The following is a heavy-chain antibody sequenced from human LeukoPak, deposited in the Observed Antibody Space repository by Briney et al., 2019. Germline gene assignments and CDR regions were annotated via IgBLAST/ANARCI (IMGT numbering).Heavy chain of an antibody. CDR3: ARGRMLRGAYYFDY. Sequence: GGSLRLSCAASGFIFSNYGMSWVRQAPGKGLEWVSTISDSGANTYYADSVKGRFTISRDNSKNTLYLQMNSLRAEDTAVYYCARGRMLRGAYYFDYWGQGTLVTVSS. D-gene: IGHD1-26*01. V-gene: IGHV3-23*01. CDR2: ISDSGANT. J-gene: IGHJ4*02. CDR1: GFIFSNYG.